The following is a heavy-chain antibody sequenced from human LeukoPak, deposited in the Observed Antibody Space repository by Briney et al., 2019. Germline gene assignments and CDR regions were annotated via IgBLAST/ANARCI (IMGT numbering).Heavy chain of an antibody. D-gene: IGHD5-12*01. CDR2: ISYDGSNT. V-gene: IGHV3-30*04. Sequence: GRSLRLSCAASGFTFSSYAMHWVRQAPGKGLEGVAVISYDGSNTYYADSVKGRFTISRGNSKNTLYLQMNSLRAEDTAVYYCARAERGGYSGYDYGMDLWGKGTTVTVSS. CDR3: ARAERGGYSGYDYGMDL. CDR1: GFTFSSYA. J-gene: IGHJ6*04.